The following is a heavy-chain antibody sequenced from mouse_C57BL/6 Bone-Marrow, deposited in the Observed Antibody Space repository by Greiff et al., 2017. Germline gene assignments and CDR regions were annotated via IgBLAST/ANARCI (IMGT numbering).Heavy chain of an antibody. V-gene: IGHV1-50*01. CDR3: ARSRGNPSWFAY. Sequence: QVQLKESGAELVKPGASVKLSCKASGYTFTSYWMQWVKQRPGQGLEWIGEIDPSDSYTNYNQKFKGKATLTVDTSSSTAYMQLSSLTSEDSAVYYFARSRGNPSWFAYWGQGTLVTVSA. D-gene: IGHD2-1*01. J-gene: IGHJ3*01. CDR1: GYTFTSYW. CDR2: IDPSDSYT.